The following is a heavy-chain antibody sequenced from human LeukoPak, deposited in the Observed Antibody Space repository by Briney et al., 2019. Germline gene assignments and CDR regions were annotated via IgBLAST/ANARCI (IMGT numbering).Heavy chain of an antibody. CDR1: GFTFSNAW. Sequence: GGSLRLSCAASGFTFSNAWMSWVRQAPGKGLEWVGRIKSKTDGGTTDYAAPVKGRFTISRDDSKSIAYLQMNSLKTEDTAVYYCTREGGGSYDYDYWGQGTLVTVSS. CDR2: IKSKTDGGTT. CDR3: TREGGGSYDYDY. J-gene: IGHJ4*02. V-gene: IGHV3-15*01. D-gene: IGHD5-12*01.